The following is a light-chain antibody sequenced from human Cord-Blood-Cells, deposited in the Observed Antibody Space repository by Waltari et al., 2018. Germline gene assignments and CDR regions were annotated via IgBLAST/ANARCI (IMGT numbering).Light chain of an antibody. Sequence: QSALTQPASVSGSHGQSITISCTGTSSDVGGYKYVSGYQQPPGKAPRSMIYYVSNRPSGVSNRFSGSKSGNTASLTISGLQAEDEADYYCSSYTRSSTLVFGGGTKLTVL. CDR3: SSYTRSSTLV. CDR2: YVS. J-gene: IGLJ2*01. V-gene: IGLV2-14*01. CDR1: SSDVGGYKY.